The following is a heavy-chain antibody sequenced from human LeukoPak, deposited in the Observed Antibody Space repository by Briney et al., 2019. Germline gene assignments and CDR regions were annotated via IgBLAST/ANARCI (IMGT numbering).Heavy chain of an antibody. V-gene: IGHV1-69*06. CDR3: AREDDYGGKFWAFDI. CDR1: GGTFSSYP. CDR2: IIPIFGTA. Sequence: SVKVSCKASGGTFSSYPISWVRQAPGQGLEWMGGIIPIFGTANYAQKFQGRVTITADKSTSTAYMELSSLRSEDTAVYYCAREDDYGGKFWAFDIWGQGTMVTVSS. D-gene: IGHD4-23*01. J-gene: IGHJ3*02.